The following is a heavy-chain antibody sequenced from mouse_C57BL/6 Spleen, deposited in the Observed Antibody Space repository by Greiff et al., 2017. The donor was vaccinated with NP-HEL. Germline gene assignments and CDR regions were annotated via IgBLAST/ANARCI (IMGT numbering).Heavy chain of an antibody. D-gene: IGHD1-1*01. V-gene: IGHV6-3*01. J-gene: IGHJ3*01. Sequence: EVMLVESGGGLVQPGGSMKLSCVASGFTFSNYWMNWVRQSPEKGLEWVAQIRLKSDNYATHYAESVKGRFTISRDDSKSSVYLQMNNLRAEDTGIYYCTEGAYYGSTSWFAYWGQGTLVTVSA. CDR2: IRLKSDNYAT. CDR1: GFTFSNYW. CDR3: TEGAYYGSTSWFAY.